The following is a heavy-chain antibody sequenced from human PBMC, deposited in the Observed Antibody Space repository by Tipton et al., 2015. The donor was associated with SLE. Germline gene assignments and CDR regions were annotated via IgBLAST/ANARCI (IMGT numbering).Heavy chain of an antibody. Sequence: LRLSCTVSGGSISSCDYYWGWIRQPPGKGLEWIGSIYYSGSTYYNPSLKSRVTISVDTSKNQFSLKLSSVTAADTAVYYCARASRPITDFDYWGQGTLVTVTS. CDR1: GGSISSCDYY. D-gene: IGHD1-20*01. CDR3: ARASRPITDFDY. CDR2: IYYSGST. J-gene: IGHJ4*02. V-gene: IGHV4-39*07.